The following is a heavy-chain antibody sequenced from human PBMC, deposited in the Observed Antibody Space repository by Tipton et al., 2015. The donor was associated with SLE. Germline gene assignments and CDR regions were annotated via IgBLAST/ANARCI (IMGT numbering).Heavy chain of an antibody. CDR3: ARDLKGLRGTWYYYMDV. CDR2: INHSGST. J-gene: IGHJ6*03. CDR1: GGSFSGYY. Sequence: LRLSCTVYGGSFSGYYWSWIRQPPGKGLEWIGEINHSGSTNYNPSLKSRVTISVDTSKNQFSLKLSSVTAADTAVYYCARDLKGLRGTWYYYMDVWGKGTTVTVSS. V-gene: IGHV4-34*01. D-gene: IGHD3-16*01.